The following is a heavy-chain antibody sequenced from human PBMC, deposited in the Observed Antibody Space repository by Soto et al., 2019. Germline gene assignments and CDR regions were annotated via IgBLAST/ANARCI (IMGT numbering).Heavy chain of an antibody. V-gene: IGHV3-23*01. CDR2: ISGSGGST. D-gene: IGHD3-10*01. Sequence: GGSLRLSCAASGFTFSSYAMSWARQAPGKGLEWVSAISGSGGSTYYADSVKGRFTISRDNSKNTLYLQMNSLRAEDTAVYYCAKDAYGSGSYYYFDNWSQGTLVTVSS. CDR3: AKDAYGSGSYYYFDN. J-gene: IGHJ4*02. CDR1: GFTFSSYA.